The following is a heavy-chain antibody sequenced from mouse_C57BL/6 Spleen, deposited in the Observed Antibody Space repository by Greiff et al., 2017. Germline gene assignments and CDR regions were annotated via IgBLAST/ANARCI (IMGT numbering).Heavy chain of an antibody. V-gene: IGHV1-55*01. CDR3: ARSRYGSAMDY. J-gene: IGHJ4*01. CDR1: GYTFTSYW. D-gene: IGHD1-1*01. CDR2: IYPGSGST. Sequence: QVQLKQPGAELVKPGASVKMSCKASGYTFTSYWITWVKQRPGQGLEWIGDIYPGSGSTNYNEKFKSKATLTVDTSSSTAYMQLSSLTSEDSAVYYCARSRYGSAMDYWGQGTSVTVSS.